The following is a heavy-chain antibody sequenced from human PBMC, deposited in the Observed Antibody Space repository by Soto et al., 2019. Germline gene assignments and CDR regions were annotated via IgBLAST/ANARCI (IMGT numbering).Heavy chain of an antibody. V-gene: IGHV3-48*02. CDR1: GFTFSASG. Sequence: EVQLVESGGGLVQPGGSLRLSCAVSGFTFSASGMSWVRQAPGKGLEWLSYISYSTGSIYYADSVRGRFTVSRDNAKNSVYLQMNSLRDEDTAVYYCAGVRTTMIVVGMDYWGQGTLVTVSS. CDR3: AGVRTTMIVVGMDY. D-gene: IGHD3-22*01. J-gene: IGHJ4*02. CDR2: ISYSTGSI.